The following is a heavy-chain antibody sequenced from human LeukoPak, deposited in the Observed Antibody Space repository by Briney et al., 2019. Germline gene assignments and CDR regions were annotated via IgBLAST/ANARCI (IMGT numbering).Heavy chain of an antibody. V-gene: IGHV1-3*01. J-gene: IGHJ4*02. D-gene: IGHD5-24*01. CDR3: ARGARKRWLQSPYNYYFDY. CDR2: INAGNGNT. Sequence: ASVKVSCKASGYTFTSYAMHWVRQAPGQRLEWMGWINAGNGNTKYSQKFQGRVTITRDTSASTAYMELSSLRSEDTAVYYCARGARKRWLQSPYNYYFDYWGQGTLVTVSS. CDR1: GYTFTSYA.